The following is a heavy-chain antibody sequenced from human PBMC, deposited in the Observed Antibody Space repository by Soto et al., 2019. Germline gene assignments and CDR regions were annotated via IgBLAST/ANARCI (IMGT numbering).Heavy chain of an antibody. CDR2: ISYDGSNK. J-gene: IGHJ5*02. CDR3: AKRGCSGGSCYSVGRWFDP. CDR1: GFTFSSYG. D-gene: IGHD2-15*01. V-gene: IGHV3-30*18. Sequence: GGSLRLSCAASGFTFSSYGMHWVRQAPGMRLEWVAVISYDGSNKYYADSVKGRFTISRDNSKNTLYLQMNSLRAEDTAVYYCAKRGCSGGSCYSVGRWFDPWGQGTLVTVSS.